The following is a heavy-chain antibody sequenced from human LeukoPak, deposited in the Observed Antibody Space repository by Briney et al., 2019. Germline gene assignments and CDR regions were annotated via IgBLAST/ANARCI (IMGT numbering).Heavy chain of an antibody. CDR2: IIPIFGTA. V-gene: IGHV1-69*13. Sequence: GASVKVSCKASGGTYSSYAISWVRQAPGQGLEWMGGIIPIFGTANYAQKFQGRVTITADESTSTAYMALSSLRSEDTAVYYCARDSITIFGVVTNYYYYGMDVWGQGTTVTVSS. D-gene: IGHD3-3*01. CDR1: GGTYSSYA. CDR3: ARDSITIFGVVTNYYYYGMDV. J-gene: IGHJ6*02.